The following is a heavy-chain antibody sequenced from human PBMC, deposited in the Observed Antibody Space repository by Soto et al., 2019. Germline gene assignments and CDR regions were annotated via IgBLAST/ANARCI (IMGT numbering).Heavy chain of an antibody. CDR3: ARDLVYALPDY. V-gene: IGHV1-3*05. Sequence: QVQLVQSGAEEKKPGASVKVSCKASGYTFTSYAMHWVRQAPGQRLEWMGWINAGNGNTKYSQKFQGRVTITRDTSASTAYMELSSLRSDDTAVYYRARDLVYALPDYGGQGTLVTVSS. CDR2: INAGNGNT. CDR1: GYTFTSYA. J-gene: IGHJ4*02. D-gene: IGHD2-8*01.